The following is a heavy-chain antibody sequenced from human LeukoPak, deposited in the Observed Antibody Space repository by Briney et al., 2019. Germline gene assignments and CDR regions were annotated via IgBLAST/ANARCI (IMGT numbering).Heavy chain of an antibody. J-gene: IGHJ4*02. CDR3: ARGSYSDYIFDY. V-gene: IGHV1-69*05. Sequence: SVKVSCKTSGGIFSSYGINWVRQAPGQGLEWMGRIIPMFGATNYAQKFQGRVTVTTDESTSTAYMELSSLRSEDTAVYYCARGSYSDYIFDYWGQGTLVTVSS. CDR1: GGIFSSYG. D-gene: IGHD4-11*01. CDR2: IIPMFGAT.